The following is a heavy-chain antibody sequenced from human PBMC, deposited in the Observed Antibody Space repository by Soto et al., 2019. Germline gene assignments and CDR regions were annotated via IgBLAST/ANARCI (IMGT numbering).Heavy chain of an antibody. CDR3: ASSYEYCSSTSCYVLRQSWFDP. CDR2: ISSSSSNI. D-gene: IGHD2-2*01. V-gene: IGHV3-21*01. Sequence: GGSLRLSCAASGFTFSNYGMNWVRQAPGKGLEWVSSISSSSSNIYYADSVKGRFTVSRDNAVNSLFLQMNSLRAEDTAVYYCASSYEYCSSTSCYVLRQSWFDPWGQGTLVTVSS. J-gene: IGHJ5*02. CDR1: GFTFSNYG.